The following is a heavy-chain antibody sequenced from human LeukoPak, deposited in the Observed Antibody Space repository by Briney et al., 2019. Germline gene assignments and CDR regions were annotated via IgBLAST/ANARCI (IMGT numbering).Heavy chain of an antibody. CDR3: ARGIRD. D-gene: IGHD2-21*01. CDR2: ISYDGSNK. CDR1: GFTFSSYA. Sequence: GGSLRLSCAASGFTFSSYAMHWVRQAPGKGLEWVAVISYDGSNKYYADSVKGRFTISRDNSKNTLYLQMNSLRAEDTAVYYCARGIRDWGQGTLVTVSS. J-gene: IGHJ4*02. V-gene: IGHV3-30-3*01.